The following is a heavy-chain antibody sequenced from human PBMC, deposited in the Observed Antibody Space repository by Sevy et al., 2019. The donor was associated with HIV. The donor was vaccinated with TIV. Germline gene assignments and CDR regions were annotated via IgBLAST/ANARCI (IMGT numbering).Heavy chain of an antibody. D-gene: IGHD2-15*01. J-gene: IGHJ5*02. CDR1: GYTLTDLS. V-gene: IGHV1-24*01. CDR2: IDPKSGET. CDR3: ATVGLRYFSGSSAYRGDWFDP. Sequence: ASVKVSCKVSGYTLTDLSIHWVRQAPGKGLEWMGEIDPKSGETIYAQMFQGRVTMTAETSADTAYMELRSLTSEDTAVYYGATVGLRYFSGSSAYRGDWFDPWGQGTLVTVSS.